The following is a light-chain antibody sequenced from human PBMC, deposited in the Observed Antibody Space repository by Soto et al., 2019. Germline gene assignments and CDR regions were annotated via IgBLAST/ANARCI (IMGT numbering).Light chain of an antibody. J-gene: IGKJ1*01. CDR2: KAS. Sequence: ESQVTQSPSTLSGSVGGRFTITCRASQTISSWLAWYQQKPGKAPKLMIYKASTLKSGVPSRFSGSGSGTEFTLTISSLQPDDFATYYCQHYNSYSEAFGQGTKVDIK. CDR1: QTISSW. V-gene: IGKV1-5*03. CDR3: QHYNSYSEA.